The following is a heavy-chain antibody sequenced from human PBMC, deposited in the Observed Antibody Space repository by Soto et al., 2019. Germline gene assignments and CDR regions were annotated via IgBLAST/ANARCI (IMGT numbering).Heavy chain of an antibody. Sequence: TGGSLRLSCAASGFTFSNYAMHWVRQAPGKGLEWVAIVSYDGDNEYYADSVRGRFFISRDNSRNTLYLQTSSLRAEDTAVYYCAIDKCSSTSCYSIWGQGTQVTVSS. V-gene: IGHV3-30*03. CDR3: AIDKCSSTSCYSI. D-gene: IGHD2-2*01. J-gene: IGHJ4*02. CDR2: VSYDGDNE. CDR1: GFTFSNYA.